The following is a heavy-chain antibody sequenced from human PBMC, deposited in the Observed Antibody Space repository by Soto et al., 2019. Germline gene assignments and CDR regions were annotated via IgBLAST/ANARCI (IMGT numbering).Heavy chain of an antibody. D-gene: IGHD2-2*02. CDR1: GGSISSYY. Sequence: SETLSLTCTVSGGSISSYYWSWIRQPPGKGLEWIGYIYYSGSTNYNPSLKSRVTISVDTSKNQFSLKLSSVAAADTAVYYCARDMGYCSSTSCYTGTYYYYGMDVWGQGTTVTVSS. CDR2: IYYSGST. CDR3: ARDMGYCSSTSCYTGTYYYYGMDV. J-gene: IGHJ6*02. V-gene: IGHV4-59*01.